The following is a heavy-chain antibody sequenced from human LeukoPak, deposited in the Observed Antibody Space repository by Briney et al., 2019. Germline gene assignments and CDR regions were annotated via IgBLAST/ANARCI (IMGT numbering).Heavy chain of an antibody. Sequence: SETLSLTCTVSGNSIGTYYWTWIRQPAGKGLEWTGRISTSGTTDYNPSLKSRVTMSVDTSNSHFSLKLSSVTAADTAVYYCARGGGDSASAFDIWGQGTMVTVSS. V-gene: IGHV4-4*07. CDR3: ARGGGDSASAFDI. CDR2: ISTSGTT. J-gene: IGHJ3*02. D-gene: IGHD2-21*02. CDR1: GNSIGTYY.